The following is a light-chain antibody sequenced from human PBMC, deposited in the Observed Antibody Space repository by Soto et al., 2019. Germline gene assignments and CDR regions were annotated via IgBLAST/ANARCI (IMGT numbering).Light chain of an antibody. CDR1: QGISNS. CDR2: AAS. V-gene: IGKV1-27*01. CDR3: QKYTNVPT. J-gene: IGKJ4*01. Sequence: DIQMTQSPSSLSASVGDIFTITCRASQGISNSLAWYQQIPGKVPKLLISAASTLQSGVTYRCSGSGSGTAFTLTISRLQPEDVATYYCQKYTNVPTFGGGTKVEIK.